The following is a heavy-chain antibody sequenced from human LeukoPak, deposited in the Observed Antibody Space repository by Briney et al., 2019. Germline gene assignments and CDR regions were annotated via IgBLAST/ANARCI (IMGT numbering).Heavy chain of an antibody. CDR2: IYYSGTT. D-gene: IGHD4-11*01. J-gene: IGHJ4*02. Sequence: SETLSLTCTVSGASISSYDWSWIRQPPGKGLEWIGYIYYSGTTNYNPSLKSRVTISVDTSKNQFSLKLSSVTAADTAVYYCASSNYPRSGAFDYWGQGTLVTVSS. CDR3: ASSNYPRSGAFDY. CDR1: GASISSYD. V-gene: IGHV4-59*01.